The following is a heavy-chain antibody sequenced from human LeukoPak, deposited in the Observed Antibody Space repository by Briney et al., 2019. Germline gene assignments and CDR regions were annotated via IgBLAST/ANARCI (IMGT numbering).Heavy chain of an antibody. CDR2: IYTSGST. J-gene: IGHJ4*02. Sequence: SQTLSLTCTVSGGSISSGSYYWSWIRQPAGKGLEWIGRIYTSGSTNYNPSLKSRVTISVDTSKNQFSLKLSSVTAADTAVYYCARDSLTPFDYWGQGTLATVSS. CDR1: GGSISSGSYY. V-gene: IGHV4-61*02. CDR3: ARDSLTPFDY.